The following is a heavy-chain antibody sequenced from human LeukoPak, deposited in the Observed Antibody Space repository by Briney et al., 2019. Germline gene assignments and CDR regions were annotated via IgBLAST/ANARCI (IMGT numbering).Heavy chain of an antibody. Sequence: GGALRLSCAASVVTFIIYAMSWGREAPARGVEWGSNLRVNGDTISADSGKGRFTPSRDDSRNTVYLHLNNLRVEDTAIYSCAKASWVSNADAVLWGQGTVVTVSS. J-gene: IGHJ4*02. D-gene: IGHD1-1*01. V-gene: IGHV3-23*01. CDR2: LRVNGDT. CDR3: AKASWVSNADAVL. CDR1: VVTFIIYA.